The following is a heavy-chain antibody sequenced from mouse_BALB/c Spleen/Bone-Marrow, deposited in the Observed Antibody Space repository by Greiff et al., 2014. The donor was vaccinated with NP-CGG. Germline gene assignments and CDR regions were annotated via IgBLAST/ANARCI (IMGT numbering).Heavy chain of an antibody. CDR2: INPGIGGT. CDR3: ARFTRDY. V-gene: IGHV1-54*01. Sequence: VQRVESGDELVRPGTSVKVSCKASGYAFTNYLIEWVKQRPGQGLEWIGRINPGIGGTTYNAKFKGKATLTADKSSTTAYMQLSSQASDDYAVYFCARFTRDYWGQGTTLTVSS. CDR1: GYAFTNYL. J-gene: IGHJ2*01.